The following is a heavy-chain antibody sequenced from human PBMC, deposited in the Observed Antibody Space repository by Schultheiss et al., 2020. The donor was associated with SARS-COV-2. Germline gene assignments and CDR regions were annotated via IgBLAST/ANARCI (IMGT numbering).Heavy chain of an antibody. CDR1: GFTVSSNY. V-gene: IGHV3-66*01. D-gene: IGHD2-2*01. Sequence: GGSLRLSCAASGFTVSSNYMSWVRQAPGKGLEWVSVIYSGGSTYYADSVKGRFTISRDNSKNTLYLQMNSLRAEDTAVYYCARDIVVVPAAPTYFDYWGQGTLVTVSS. CDR2: IYSGGST. J-gene: IGHJ4*02. CDR3: ARDIVVVPAAPTYFDY.